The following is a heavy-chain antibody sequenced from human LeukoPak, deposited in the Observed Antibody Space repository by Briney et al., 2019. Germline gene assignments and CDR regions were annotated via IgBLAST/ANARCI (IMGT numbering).Heavy chain of an antibody. D-gene: IGHD5-18*01. V-gene: IGHV7-4-1*02. Sequence: ASVKVSCKASGYTFTITGINWVRQAPGQGLEWMGWINTNTGNPTYAQGFTGRFVFSLDTSVSTAYLQISSLKAEDTAVYYCARVDTAMAFDYWGQGTLVTVSS. J-gene: IGHJ4*02. CDR1: GYTFTITG. CDR2: INTNTGNP. CDR3: ARVDTAMAFDY.